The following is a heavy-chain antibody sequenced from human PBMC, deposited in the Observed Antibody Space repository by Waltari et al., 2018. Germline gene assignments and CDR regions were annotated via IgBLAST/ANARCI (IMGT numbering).Heavy chain of an antibody. V-gene: IGHV4-38-2*01. CDR2: IYHSGST. CDR3: ARKRYSSGLYYFDY. Sequence: QVQLQESGPGLVKPSETLSLTCAVSGYSISSGYYWGWLRQPPGKGLEWIGSIYHSGSTYYNPSLKSRVTISVDTSKNQFSLKLSSVTAADTAVYYCARKRYSSGLYYFDYWGQGTLVTVSS. D-gene: IGHD6-19*01. J-gene: IGHJ4*02. CDR1: GYSISSGYY.